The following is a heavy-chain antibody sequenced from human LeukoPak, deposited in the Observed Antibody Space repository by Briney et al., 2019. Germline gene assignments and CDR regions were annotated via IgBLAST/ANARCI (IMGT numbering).Heavy chain of an antibody. V-gene: IGHV3-7*01. Sequence: GGSLRLSCEVSGFSFSSYWMTWVRQAPGKGLEWVANINQHGSETYYVDSVKGRFIISRDNAKNSLFLHMDSVTGEDTAVYYCSRGGLYRYSGTSGDYWGQGTLVTVSS. CDR1: GFSFSSYW. D-gene: IGHD1-26*01. CDR3: SRGGLYRYSGTSGDY. J-gene: IGHJ4*02. CDR2: INQHGSET.